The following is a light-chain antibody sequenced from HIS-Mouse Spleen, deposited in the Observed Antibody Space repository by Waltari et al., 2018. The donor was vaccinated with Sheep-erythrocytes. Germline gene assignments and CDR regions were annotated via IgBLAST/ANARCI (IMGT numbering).Light chain of an antibody. CDR1: KSGDKS. V-gene: IGLV3-1*01. J-gene: IGLJ2*01. CDR2: QDS. CDR3: QAWDSSTAV. Sequence: SYELTQPPSVSVSQGQTASITCSGDKSGDKSAYWYQQKPGPSPVLVIYQDSKRTSGFPGRFSGSNSGNTATLTISGTQAMDEADYYCQAWDSSTAVFGGGTKLTVL.